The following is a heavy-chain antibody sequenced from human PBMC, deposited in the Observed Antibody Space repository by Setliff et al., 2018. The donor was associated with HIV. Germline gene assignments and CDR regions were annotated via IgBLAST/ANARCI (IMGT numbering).Heavy chain of an antibody. J-gene: IGHJ4*02. CDR2: ISSSSSYI. CDR1: GFTFSSYN. Sequence: PGGSLRLSCAASGFTFSSYNMNWVRQAPGKGLEWVSSISSSSSYIYYADSVKGRFTISRDNAKNSLYLQMNSLRAEDTAVYYCARAYDDYDPDLDYWGQGTLVTVSS. D-gene: IGHD4-17*01. V-gene: IGHV3-21*01. CDR3: ARAYDDYDPDLDY.